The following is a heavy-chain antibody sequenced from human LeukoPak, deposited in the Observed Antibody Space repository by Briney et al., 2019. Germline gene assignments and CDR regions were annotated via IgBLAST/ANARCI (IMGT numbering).Heavy chain of an antibody. CDR3: ARRAYSVPYAFEI. Sequence: SETLSLTCTVSGGSIISSLDFWGCIRQPPGKGLEWIGTLFYSGSTKYNPSLKSRVNIYAVTSKSQFSLKMTSVTAADTAVYYCARRAYSVPYAFEIWGQGTMVTVS. V-gene: IGHV4-39*01. CDR1: GGSIISSLDF. J-gene: IGHJ3*02. CDR2: LFYSGST. D-gene: IGHD2-21*01.